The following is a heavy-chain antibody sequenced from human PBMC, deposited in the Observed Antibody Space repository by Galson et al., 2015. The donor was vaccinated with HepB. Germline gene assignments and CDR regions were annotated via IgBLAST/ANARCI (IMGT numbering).Heavy chain of an antibody. CDR3: ARMYYDFWSGYYYYYFDY. CDR1: GFTFSSYS. J-gene: IGHJ4*02. D-gene: IGHD3-3*01. CDR2: ISSSSSTI. V-gene: IGHV3-48*02. Sequence: SLRLSCAASGFTFSSYSMNWVRQAPGKGLEWVSYISSSSSTIYYADSVKGRFTISRDNAKNSLYLQMDSLRDEDTAVYYCARMYYDFWSGYYYYYFDYWGQGTLVTVSS.